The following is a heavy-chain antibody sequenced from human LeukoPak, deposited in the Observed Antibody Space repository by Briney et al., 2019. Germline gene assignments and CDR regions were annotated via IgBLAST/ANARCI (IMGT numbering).Heavy chain of an antibody. CDR2: ISSSSSYI. D-gene: IGHD3-22*01. V-gene: IGHV3-21*01. CDR1: GFPFGSYV. J-gene: IGHJ3*02. CDR3: ARDLTPRYYYDSSGYYRPSGSDAFDI. Sequence: GGSLRLSCEASGFPFGSYVMSWVRQAPGKGLEWVSSISSSSSYIYYADSVKGRFTISRDNAKNSLYLQMNSLRAEDTAVYYCARDLTPRYYYDSSGYYRPSGSDAFDIWGQGTMVTVSS.